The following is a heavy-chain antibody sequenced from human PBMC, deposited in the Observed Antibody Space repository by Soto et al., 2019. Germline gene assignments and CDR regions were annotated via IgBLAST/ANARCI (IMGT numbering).Heavy chain of an antibody. CDR3: AKDVGVVAATTSAFDI. CDR2: ISGSGGST. CDR1: GFTFSSYA. D-gene: IGHD2-15*01. J-gene: IGHJ3*02. Sequence: QTGGSLRLSCAASGFTFSSYAMSWVRQAPGKGLEWVSAISGSGGSTYYADSVKGRFTISRDNSKNTLYLQMNSLRAEDTAVYYCAKDVGVVAATTSAFDIWGQGTMVTVSS. V-gene: IGHV3-23*01.